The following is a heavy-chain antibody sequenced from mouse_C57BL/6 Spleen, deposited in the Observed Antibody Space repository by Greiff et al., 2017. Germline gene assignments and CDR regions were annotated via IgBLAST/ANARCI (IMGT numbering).Heavy chain of an antibody. J-gene: IGHJ2*01. V-gene: IGHV1-54*01. D-gene: IGHD1-1*01. CDR2: INPGSGGT. CDR3: ARTDYYGTSLY. CDR1: GYAFTNYL. Sequence: VQGVESGAELVRPGTSVKVSCKASGYAFTNYLIEWVKQRPGQGLEWIGVINPGSGGTNYNEKFKGKATLTADKSSSTAYMQLSSLTSEDSAVYFCARTDYYGTSLYWGQGTTLTVSS.